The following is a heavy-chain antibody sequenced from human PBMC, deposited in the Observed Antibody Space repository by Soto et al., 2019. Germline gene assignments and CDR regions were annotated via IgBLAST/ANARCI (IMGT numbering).Heavy chain of an antibody. CDR2: IKQDGSEK. V-gene: IGHV3-7*01. J-gene: IGHJ3*02. Sequence: PWGSLRLSCAASGFTFSSYWMSWVRQAPGKGLEWVANIKQDGSEKYYVDSVKGRFTISRDNAKNSLYLQMNSLRAEDTAVYYCARDSSSGWFWSLDAFDIWGQGTMVTVSS. CDR3: ARDSSSGWFWSLDAFDI. CDR1: GFTFSSYW. D-gene: IGHD6-19*01.